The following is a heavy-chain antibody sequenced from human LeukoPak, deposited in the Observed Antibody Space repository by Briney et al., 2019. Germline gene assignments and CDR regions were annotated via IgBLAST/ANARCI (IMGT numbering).Heavy chain of an antibody. CDR1: GFTFSSYA. Sequence: GGSLRLSCAASGFTFSSYAMHWVRQAPGKGLEYVSAISSNGGSTYYANSVKGRFTISRDNSKNTLYLQMGSLRAEDMAVYYCARTKGGAHGYNPAFDIWGQGTMVTVSS. CDR2: ISSNGGST. J-gene: IGHJ3*02. V-gene: IGHV3-64*01. D-gene: IGHD5-24*01. CDR3: ARTKGGAHGYNPAFDI.